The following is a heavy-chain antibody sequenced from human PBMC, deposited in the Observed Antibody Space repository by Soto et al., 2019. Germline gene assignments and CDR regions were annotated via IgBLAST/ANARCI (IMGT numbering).Heavy chain of an antibody. V-gene: IGHV1-8*01. D-gene: IGHD2-2*01. CDR3: ASSVSSCSSSIIYSCYYCYMVF. J-gene: IGHJ6*03. CDR1: GYTFTSYD. Sequence: GASVKVSCKASGYTFTSYDINWVRQATGQGLEWMGWMNPNSGNTGYAQKFQGRVTMTRNTSISTAYMELSSLRSEDTAVYYCASSVSSCSSSIIYSCYYCYMVFWGKGTTVTVFS. CDR2: MNPNSGNT.